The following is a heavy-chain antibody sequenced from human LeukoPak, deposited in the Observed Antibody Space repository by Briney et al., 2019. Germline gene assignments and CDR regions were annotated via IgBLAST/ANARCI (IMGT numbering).Heavy chain of an antibody. CDR2: INHSGIT. V-gene: IGHV4-38-2*01. CDR3: ASLVGAGFDY. J-gene: IGHJ4*02. Sequence: SETLSLTCAVSGYSISSGYYWGWIRQPPGKGLEWIGNINHSGITYNNPPLKSRVTISVDTSKNQFSLKLRSVTAADTAVYYCASLVGAGFDYWGQGTLVTVSS. D-gene: IGHD1-26*01. CDR1: GYSISSGYY.